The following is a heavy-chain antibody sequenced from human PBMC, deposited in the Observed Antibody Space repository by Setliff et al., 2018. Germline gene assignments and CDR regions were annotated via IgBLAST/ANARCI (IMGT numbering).Heavy chain of an antibody. J-gene: IGHJ4*02. Sequence: SETLSLTCSVSGGSISSGSYYWGWIRQSPGKGLEWIGSMYYSGSTYYNPSLKGRVTLSVDTTKNQFSLKLTSMTAADTAVYFCARHLLVQGAYHFDYWGQGSPVTVSS. CDR1: GGSISSGSYY. V-gene: IGHV4-39*01. CDR2: MYYSGST. D-gene: IGHD3-10*01. CDR3: ARHLLVQGAYHFDY.